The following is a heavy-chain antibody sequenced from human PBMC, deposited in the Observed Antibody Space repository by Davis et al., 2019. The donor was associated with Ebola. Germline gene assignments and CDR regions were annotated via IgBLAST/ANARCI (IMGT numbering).Heavy chain of an antibody. J-gene: IGHJ4*02. CDR2: ISSSSSYT. CDR3: AREPGRRITIFGVVTALDY. Sequence: GGSLRLSCAASGFTFSDYYMSWIRQAPGKGLEWVSYISSSSSYTNYADSVKGRFTISRDNAKNSLYLQMNSLRAEDTAVYYCAREPGRRITIFGVVTALDYWGQGTLVTVSS. V-gene: IGHV3-11*06. CDR1: GFTFSDYY. D-gene: IGHD3-3*01.